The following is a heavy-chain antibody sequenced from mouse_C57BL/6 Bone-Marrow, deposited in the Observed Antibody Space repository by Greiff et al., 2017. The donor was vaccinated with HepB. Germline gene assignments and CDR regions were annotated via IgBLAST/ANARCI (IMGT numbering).Heavy chain of an antibody. J-gene: IGHJ1*03. D-gene: IGHD2-4*01. CDR3: AARIYYDHAFDV. V-gene: IGHV5-6*02. CDR1: GFTFSSYG. Sequence: EVKVVESGGDLVKPGGSLKLSCAASGFTFSSYGMSWVRQTPDKRLEWVATISSGGSYTYYPDSVKGRFTISRDNAKNTLYLQMSSLKSEDTAMYYCAARIYYDHAFDVWGTGTTVTVSS. CDR2: ISSGGSYT.